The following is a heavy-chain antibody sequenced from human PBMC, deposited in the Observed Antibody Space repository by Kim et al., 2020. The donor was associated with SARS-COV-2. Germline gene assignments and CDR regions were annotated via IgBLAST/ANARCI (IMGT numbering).Heavy chain of an antibody. D-gene: IGHD2-21*02. J-gene: IGHJ3*02. V-gene: IGHV3-48*03. CDR2: MNRSGSSK. CDR1: GFTLSSYE. CDR3: AREVTATPDAFVI. Sequence: GGSLRLSCAVSGFTLSSYEMNWVRQAPGKGLEWVSYMNRSGSSKHYADSVKGRFTIIRDNAKNSLYLQMNSLRAEDTAVYYCAREVTATPDAFVIWGQGTLVTASS.